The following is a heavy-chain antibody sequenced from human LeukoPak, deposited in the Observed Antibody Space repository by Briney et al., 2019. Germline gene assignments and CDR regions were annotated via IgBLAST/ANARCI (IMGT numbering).Heavy chain of an antibody. CDR3: ARDLVQGARFGWFDH. D-gene: IGHD3-10*01. Sequence: SLTLSLPCTVSGCSSSSSGCYCHLIRQDPAKVRQLIEYTYYIGSTHYIPALKIRDMISVHTSKNQFSLKLSAVTAADTAVYYCARDLVQGARFGWFDHLGQGTLVTDSS. V-gene: IGHV4-31*03. CDR1: GCSSSSSGCY. J-gene: IGHJ5*02. CDR2: TYYIGST.